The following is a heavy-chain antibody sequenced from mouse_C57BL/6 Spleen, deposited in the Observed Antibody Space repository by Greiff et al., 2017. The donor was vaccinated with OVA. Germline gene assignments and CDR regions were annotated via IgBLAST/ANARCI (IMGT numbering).Heavy chain of an antibody. V-gene: IGHV1-18*01. CDR3: AREYDGYFDV. D-gene: IGHD2-12*01. Sequence: VQLQQSGPELVKPGASVKIPCKASGYTFTDYNMDWVKQSHGKSLEWIGDINPNNGGTIYNQKFKGKATLTVDKSSSTAYMELRSLTSEDTAVYYCAREYDGYFDVWGTGTTVTVSS. CDR2: INPNNGGT. CDR1: GYTFTDYN. J-gene: IGHJ1*03.